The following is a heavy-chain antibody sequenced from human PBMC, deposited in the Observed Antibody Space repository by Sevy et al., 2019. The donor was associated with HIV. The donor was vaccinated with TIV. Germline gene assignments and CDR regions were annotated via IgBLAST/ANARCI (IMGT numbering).Heavy chain of an antibody. Sequence: GGSLRLSCAASGFTFGSYSMNWVRQAPGKGLEWVSSISSRTDYIYYADSMRGRFTISRDDAKKSLHLEMNSLRAEDTAVYYCARDPSFDAFDIWGQGTMATVSS. CDR2: ISSRTDYI. V-gene: IGHV3-21*04. CDR3: ARDPSFDAFDI. J-gene: IGHJ3*02. CDR1: GFTFGSYS.